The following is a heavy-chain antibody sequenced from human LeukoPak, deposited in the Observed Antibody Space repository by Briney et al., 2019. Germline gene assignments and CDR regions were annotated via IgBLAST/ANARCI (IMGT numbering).Heavy chain of an antibody. Sequence: ASVKVSCKASGYTFTGHYVHCVRQAPGQGPEWMGYVNPKSGFTNYAQKFQGRLTMTSDTSIGTVYVQLTRLRSDDTAVYYCASPRMSASPGAIEMDYWGQGTLVTFSS. CDR1: GYTFTGHY. CDR3: ASPRMSASPGAIEMDY. CDR2: VNPKSGFT. V-gene: IGHV1-2*02. D-gene: IGHD5-24*01. J-gene: IGHJ4*02.